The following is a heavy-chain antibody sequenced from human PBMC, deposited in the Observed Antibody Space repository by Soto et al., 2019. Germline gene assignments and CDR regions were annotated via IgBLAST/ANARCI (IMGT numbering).Heavy chain of an antibody. CDR3: ARDTIFGVVNGMDV. D-gene: IGHD3-3*01. Sequence: ASVKVSCNASGYTFSRYGISWLRQAPGQGLEWMGWISCYDGNTNYAQRFQDRVTLMTDTSTSTAYMEVRSLRSEDTAIYYWARDTIFGVVNGMDVWGQGTTVTVSS. CDR2: ISCYDGNT. CDR1: GYTFSRYG. J-gene: IGHJ6*02. V-gene: IGHV1-18*04.